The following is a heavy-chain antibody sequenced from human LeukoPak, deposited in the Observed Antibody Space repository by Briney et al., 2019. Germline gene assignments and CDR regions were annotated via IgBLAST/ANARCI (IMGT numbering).Heavy chain of an antibody. Sequence: SVKVSCKASGGTFSSYAISWVRQAPGQGLEWTGGIIPIFGTANYAQKFQGRVTITADESTRTAYMELSSLRSEDTAVYYCAEGTAIQLRAEYFQHWGQGTLVTVSS. CDR3: AEGTAIQLRAEYFQH. V-gene: IGHV1-69*13. D-gene: IGHD2-21*02. CDR2: IIPIFGTA. CDR1: GGTFSSYA. J-gene: IGHJ1*01.